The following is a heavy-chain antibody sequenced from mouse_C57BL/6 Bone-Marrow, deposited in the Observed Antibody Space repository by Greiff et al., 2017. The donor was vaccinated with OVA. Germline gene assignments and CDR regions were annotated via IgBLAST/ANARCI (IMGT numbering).Heavy chain of an antibody. D-gene: IGHD2-4*01. CDR2: IWSGGST. Sequence: VQLQESGPGLVQPSQSLSITCTVSGFSLTSYGVHWVRQSPGKGLEWLGVIWSGGSTDYNAAFISRLSISKDNSKSQVFFKMNSLQANDTAIYCCARNGYDYAWFAYWGQGTLVTVSA. J-gene: IGHJ3*01. CDR3: ARNGYDYAWFAY. CDR1: GFSLTSYG. V-gene: IGHV2-2*02.